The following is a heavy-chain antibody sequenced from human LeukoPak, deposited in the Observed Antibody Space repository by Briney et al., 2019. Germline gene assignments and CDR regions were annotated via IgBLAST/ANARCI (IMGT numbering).Heavy chain of an antibody. CDR3: AKDVYNSGRSGCDYYYGMDV. J-gene: IGHJ6*02. D-gene: IGHD6-19*01. Sequence: GGSLRLSCAASGFTFSNYGMHWVRQAPGKGLEWVSVISYDGSNKYYADSVKGRFTISRDNSKSTLYVQMNSLRAEDTAVYYCAKDVYNSGRSGCDYYYGMDVWGQGTTVTVSS. V-gene: IGHV3-30*18. CDR1: GFTFSNYG. CDR2: ISYDGSNK.